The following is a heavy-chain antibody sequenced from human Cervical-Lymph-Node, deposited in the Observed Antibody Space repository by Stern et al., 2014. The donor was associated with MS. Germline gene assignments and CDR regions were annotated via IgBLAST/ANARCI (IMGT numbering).Heavy chain of an antibody. Sequence: MQLVESGAEVKKPGSSVKVSCKASGGTLNNYAVSWVRQAPGQGLEWIGKIIPFLGIANYAHKFQGRVTLTAAATTSYMEVSSLRSDDTAVYYCARSPDLYDSSGYSFDWGQGTLVTVSS. J-gene: IGHJ4*02. CDR1: GGTLNNYA. CDR2: IIPFLGIA. V-gene: IGHV1-69*09. CDR3: ARSPDLYDSSGYSFD. D-gene: IGHD3-22*01.